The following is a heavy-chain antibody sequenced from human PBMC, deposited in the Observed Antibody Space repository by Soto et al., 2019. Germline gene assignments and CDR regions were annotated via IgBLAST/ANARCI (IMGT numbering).Heavy chain of an antibody. Sequence: QVQLVESGGGVVQPGRSLRLSCAASGFTFSSYGMHWVRQAPGKGLEWVAVIWYDGSNKYYADSVKGRFTISRDNSKNTLYLQMNSLRAEDTAVYYCARDQGAYCGGDCYFDAFDIWGQGTMVTVSS. CDR3: ARDQGAYCGGDCYFDAFDI. J-gene: IGHJ3*02. V-gene: IGHV3-33*01. CDR1: GFTFSSYG. CDR2: IWYDGSNK. D-gene: IGHD2-21*02.